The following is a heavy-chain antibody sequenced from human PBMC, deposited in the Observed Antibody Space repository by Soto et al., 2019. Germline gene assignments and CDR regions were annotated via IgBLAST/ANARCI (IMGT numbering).Heavy chain of an antibody. CDR2: IYHSGST. V-gene: IGHV4-4*02. J-gene: IGHJ6*02. CDR1: GGSISSSNW. D-gene: IGHD6-25*01. CDR3: GGYSSGYYYYYGMDV. Sequence: SETLSLTCAVSGGSISSSNWWSWVRQPPGKGLEWIGEIYHSGSTNYNPSLKSRVTISVDKSKNQFSLKLSSVTAADTAVYYCGGYSSGYYYYYGMDVWGQGTTVTVSS.